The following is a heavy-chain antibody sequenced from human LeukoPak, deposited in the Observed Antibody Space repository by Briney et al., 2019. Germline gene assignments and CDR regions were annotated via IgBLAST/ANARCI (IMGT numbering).Heavy chain of an antibody. V-gene: IGHV3-9*01. Sequence: GGSLRLSCAASGFTFDDYAMHWVRQAPGKGLEWVSGISWNSGSIGYADSVKGRFTVSRDNAKKSLYLQMNSLRAEDTAVYYCANLNLIPGEDYFDYWGQGTLVSVSS. CDR3: ANLNLIPGEDYFDY. CDR1: GFTFDDYA. D-gene: IGHD2-21*01. J-gene: IGHJ4*02. CDR2: ISWNSGSI.